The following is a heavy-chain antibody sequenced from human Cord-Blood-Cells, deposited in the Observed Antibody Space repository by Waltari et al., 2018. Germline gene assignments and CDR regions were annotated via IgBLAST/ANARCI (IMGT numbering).Heavy chain of an antibody. CDR2: IYYSGST. V-gene: IGHV4-59*08. CDR1: GGSISSYY. D-gene: IGHD7-27*01. Sequence: QVQLQESGPGLVKPSEPLSLTCTVSGGSISSYYWSWIRPPPGKGLEWIGYIYYSGSTNYNPSLKSRVTISVDTSKNQFSLKLSSVTAADTAVYYCARHQLGINNWYFDLWGRGTLVTVSS. CDR3: ARHQLGINNWYFDL. J-gene: IGHJ2*01.